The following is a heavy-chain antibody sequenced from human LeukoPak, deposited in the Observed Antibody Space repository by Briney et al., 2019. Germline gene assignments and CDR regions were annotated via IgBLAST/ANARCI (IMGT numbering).Heavy chain of an antibody. V-gene: IGHV3-30*02. CDR1: GFTFSSYG. Sequence: PGGSLRLSCAASGFTFSSYGMHWVRQAPGKGLEWVAFIRYDGSNKYYADSVKGRFTISRDNSKNTLYLQMNSLRAEDTAVYYCAKDQAMATIRSGAYYFDYWGQGTLVTVSS. J-gene: IGHJ4*02. D-gene: IGHD5-24*01. CDR3: AKDQAMATIRSGAYYFDY. CDR2: IRYDGSNK.